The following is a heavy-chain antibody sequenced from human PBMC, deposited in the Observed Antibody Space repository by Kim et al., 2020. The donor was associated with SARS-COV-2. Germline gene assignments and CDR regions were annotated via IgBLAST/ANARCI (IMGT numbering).Heavy chain of an antibody. Sequence: SVKVSCKASGGTFSSYAISWVRQAPGQGLEWMGGIIPIFGTANYAQKFQGRVTITADESTSTAYMELSSLRSEDTAVYYCAREGDCSSTSCGGQLGYYGMDVRGQGTTVTVSS. CDR2: IIPIFGTA. V-gene: IGHV1-69*13. CDR3: AREGDCSSTSCGGQLGYYGMDV. CDR1: GGTFSSYA. J-gene: IGHJ6*02. D-gene: IGHD2-2*01.